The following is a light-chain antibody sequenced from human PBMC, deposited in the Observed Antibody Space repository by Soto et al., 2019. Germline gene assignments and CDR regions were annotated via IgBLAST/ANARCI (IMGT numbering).Light chain of an antibody. Sequence: QSVLTQPASVSGSPGQSITISCTATSSDFGAYNYVSWYQQHPGKAPKLVLYDVSDRPSGVSNRFSGSKSGNTASLTISGLQAEDEADYYCSSYTSSGTLVAFGGGTKLTVL. V-gene: IGLV2-14*03. J-gene: IGLJ2*01. CDR2: DVS. CDR3: SSYTSSGTLVA. CDR1: SSDFGAYNY.